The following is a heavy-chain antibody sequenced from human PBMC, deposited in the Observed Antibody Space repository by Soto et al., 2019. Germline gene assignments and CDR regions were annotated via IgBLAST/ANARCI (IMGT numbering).Heavy chain of an antibody. CDR1: GYTFTSYG. D-gene: IGHD1-26*01. V-gene: IGHV1-18*01. CDR2: ISAYNGNT. Sequence: QVQLVQSGAEVKKPGASVKVSCKASGYTFTSYGISWVRQAPGQGLEWMGWISAYNGNTKYEQKIQGRVTMTTDTSTSTAHMAMRSLRPHDTAVYYCARDAAVGLFDYWGQGTLVTVSS. CDR3: ARDAAVGLFDY. J-gene: IGHJ4*02.